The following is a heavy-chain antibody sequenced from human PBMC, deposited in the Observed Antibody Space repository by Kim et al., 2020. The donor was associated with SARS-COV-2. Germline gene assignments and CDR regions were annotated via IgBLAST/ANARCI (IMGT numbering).Heavy chain of an antibody. CDR3: ARGWGGSYWFFDY. CDR2: IYHSGST. V-gene: IGHV4-38-2*02. CDR1: GYSISSGYY. J-gene: IGHJ4*02. D-gene: IGHD1-26*01. Sequence: SETLSLTCTVSGYSISSGYYWGWIRQPPGKGLEWIGSIYHSGSTYYNPSLKSRVTISVDTSKNQFSLKLSSVTAADTAVYYCARGWGGSYWFFDYWGQGTLVTVSS.